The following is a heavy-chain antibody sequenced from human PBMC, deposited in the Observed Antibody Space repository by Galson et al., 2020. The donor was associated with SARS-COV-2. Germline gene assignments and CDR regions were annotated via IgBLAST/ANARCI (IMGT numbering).Heavy chain of an antibody. Sequence: SETLSLTCNVSGASISSDYWSWIRQSPAKGLEYIGFFHYDGTTNYNPSLKSRVTISVDTSRNRFSLTLSSVTVADTAVYYCARYTTSSVAFDFWGQGALVTVSS. V-gene: IGHV4-59*08. J-gene: IGHJ4*02. CDR2: FHYDGTT. D-gene: IGHD2-2*02. CDR3: ARYTTSSVAFDF. CDR1: GASISSDY.